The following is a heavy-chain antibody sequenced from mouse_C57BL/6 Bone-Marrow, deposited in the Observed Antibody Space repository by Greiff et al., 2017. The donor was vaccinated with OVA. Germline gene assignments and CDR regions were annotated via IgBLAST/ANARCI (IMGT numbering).Heavy chain of an antibody. CDR1: GYTFTSYG. CDR3: AIYYYGSSYDY. CDR2: IYPRSGNT. J-gene: IGHJ2*01. D-gene: IGHD1-1*01. Sequence: VQLQESGAELARPGASVKLSCKASGYTFTSYGISWVKQRTGQGLEWIGEIYPRSGNTYYNEKFKGKATLTADKSSSTAYMELRSLTSEDSAVYFCAIYYYGSSYDYWGQGTTLTVSS. V-gene: IGHV1-81*01.